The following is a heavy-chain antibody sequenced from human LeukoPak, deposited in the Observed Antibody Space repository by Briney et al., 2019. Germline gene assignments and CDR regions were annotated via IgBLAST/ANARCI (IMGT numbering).Heavy chain of an antibody. V-gene: IGHV3-11*06. J-gene: IGHJ6*04. D-gene: IGHD2-15*01. Sequence: PGGSLRLSCAAPGFTFSDYYMSWIGKAPGKGLEWVSYISSSSSYTNYADSVKGRFTISRDNAKKSLYLQMNSLRAEDTAVYYCARGSECSGGSCYPVGYYYYYGMDVWGKETTGTVSS. CDR3: ARGSECSGGSCYPVGYYYYYGMDV. CDR1: GFTFSDYY. CDR2: ISSSSSYT.